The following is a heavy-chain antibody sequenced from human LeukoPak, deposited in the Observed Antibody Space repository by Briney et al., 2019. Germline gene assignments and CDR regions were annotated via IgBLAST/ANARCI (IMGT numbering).Heavy chain of an antibody. Sequence: SETLSLTCSVSGGSIINSYWSWIRQPPGEGLEFIGYIHSDRRTHYNPSLRSRVTMSVDTSKNQFSLKLSSVTAADTAVYYCARRPFYYYDSSGYYDYWGQGTLVTVSS. CDR1: GGSIINSY. CDR2: IHSDRRT. V-gene: IGHV4-59*08. D-gene: IGHD3-22*01. J-gene: IGHJ4*02. CDR3: ARRPFYYYDSSGYYDY.